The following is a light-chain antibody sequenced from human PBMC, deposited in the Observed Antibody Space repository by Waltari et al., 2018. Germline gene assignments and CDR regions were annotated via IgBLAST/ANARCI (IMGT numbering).Light chain of an antibody. CDR1: DLPRKY. CDR3: YSSDSTGLRV. V-gene: IGLV3-10*01. J-gene: IGLJ1*01. CDR2: EDT. Sequence: SYELTQTPSVSVSPGQTARITCSGHDLPRKYAYWFQQKSGQATRLVIYEDTKRPSGIPERFSGSSSGTVATLTITGAQVDDEADYYCYSSDSTGLRVFGGGTTVVVL.